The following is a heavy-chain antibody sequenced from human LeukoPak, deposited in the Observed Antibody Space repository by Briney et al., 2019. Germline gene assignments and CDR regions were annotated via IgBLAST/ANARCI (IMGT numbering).Heavy chain of an antibody. Sequence: WVRQAPGKGLEWVSYISGVTTYYADSRKGRFSISRANSKNTLHLQMNSLRAEDTAVYYCAKKGYGDYYFTGDFPAYYYYMDVWGKGTTVTVSS. D-gene: IGHD4-17*01. CDR3: AKKGYGDYYFTGDFPAYYYYMDV. CDR2: ISGVTT. J-gene: IGHJ6*03. V-gene: IGHV3-38-3*01.